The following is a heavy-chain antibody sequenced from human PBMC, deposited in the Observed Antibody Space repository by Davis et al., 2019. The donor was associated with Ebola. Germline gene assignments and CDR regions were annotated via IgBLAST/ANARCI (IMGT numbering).Heavy chain of an antibody. D-gene: IGHD2-15*01. Sequence: GESLKISCAASGFTFSSYAMSWVRQAPGKGLEWVSAISGSGGSTYYADSVKGRFTISRDNSKNTLYLQMNSLRAEDTAVYYCAKQPGVVVAAVYGYWGQGTLVTVSS. CDR1: GFTFSSYA. V-gene: IGHV3-23*01. J-gene: IGHJ4*02. CDR2: ISGSGGST. CDR3: AKQPGVVVAAVYGY.